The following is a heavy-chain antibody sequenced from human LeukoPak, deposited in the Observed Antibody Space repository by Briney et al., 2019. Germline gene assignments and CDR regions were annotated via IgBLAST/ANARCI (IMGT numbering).Heavy chain of an antibody. CDR1: GFTFTSSA. J-gene: IGHJ4*02. D-gene: IGHD6-13*01. CDR3: AIAVAAAGTAKTYYFDY. CDR2: IVVGSGNT. Sequence: SVKVSCKASGFTFTSSAMQWVRQARGQRLEWIGWIVVGSGNTNYAQKFQERVTITRDMSISTAYMELSSLRSEDTAVYYCAIAVAAAGTAKTYYFDYWGQGTLVTVSS. V-gene: IGHV1-58*02.